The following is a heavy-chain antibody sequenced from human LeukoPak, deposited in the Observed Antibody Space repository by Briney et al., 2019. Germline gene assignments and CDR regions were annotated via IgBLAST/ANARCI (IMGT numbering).Heavy chain of an antibody. D-gene: IGHD3-3*01. V-gene: IGHV3-23*01. CDR1: GFSFSSYP. CDR2: LSRSGDST. J-gene: IGHJ4*02. CDR3: AKDLTIFGLGSAFDH. Sequence: GGYLRRSCAASGFSFSSYPMSWVRQAPGKGLEWVSGLSRSGDSTTFADSVRGRFTISRDNFKKTLYLQMNSLRDEDTAIYYCAKDLTIFGLGSAFDHWGQGTLVTVSS.